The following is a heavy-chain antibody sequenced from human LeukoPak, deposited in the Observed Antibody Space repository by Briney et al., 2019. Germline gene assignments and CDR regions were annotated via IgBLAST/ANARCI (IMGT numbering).Heavy chain of an antibody. CDR1: GGSISSYY. V-gene: IGHV4-59*01. J-gene: IGHJ4*02. CDR3: ARAPSVGATSYFDY. CDR2: IYYSGST. D-gene: IGHD1-26*01. Sequence: PSETLSLTCTVSGGSISSYYWSWIRQPPGKGLDWIGYIYYSGSTNYNPSLKSRVTISVDTSKNQFSLKLSSVTAADTAVYYCARAPSVGATSYFDYWGQGTLVTVSS.